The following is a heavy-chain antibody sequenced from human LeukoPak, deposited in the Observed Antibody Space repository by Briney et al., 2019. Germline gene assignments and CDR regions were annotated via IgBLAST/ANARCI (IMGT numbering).Heavy chain of an antibody. CDR3: ARGRRRDDSDGYCHFDN. V-gene: IGHV1-2*02. J-gene: IGHJ4*02. D-gene: IGHD2-21*01. CDR1: GSTFTDYY. Sequence: ASLKVSCKASGSTFTDYYIHWVRQAPGQRLEWMGWLKPNSGDTKSAQKFQGRVTMTRDTSINTVYIDLAGLTTEDTAVYYCARGRRRDDSDGYCHFDNWGQGTQVTVSS. CDR2: LKPNSGDT.